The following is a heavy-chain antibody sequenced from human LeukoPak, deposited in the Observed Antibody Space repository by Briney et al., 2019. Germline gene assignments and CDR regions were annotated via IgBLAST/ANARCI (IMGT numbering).Heavy chain of an antibody. Sequence: SETLSVTCTVSGGSISSSSYYWGWIRQPPGKGPEWIGSIYYSGGTYYNPSLKSRVTISVDTSKNQFSLKLSSVSAADTAVYSCARHRNADTAMVSDYWGQGTLVTVSS. CDR3: ARHRNADTAMVSDY. CDR2: IYYSGGT. V-gene: IGHV4-39*01. CDR1: GGSISSSSYY. J-gene: IGHJ4*02. D-gene: IGHD5-18*01.